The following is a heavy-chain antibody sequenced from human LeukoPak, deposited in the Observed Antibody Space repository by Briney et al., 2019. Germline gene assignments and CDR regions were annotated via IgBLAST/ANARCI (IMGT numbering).Heavy chain of an antibody. CDR3: ATDWTLVEQQLAKRGAFGI. J-gene: IGHJ3*02. CDR1: GYTLTELS. Sequence: ASVKVSCKVSGYTLTELSMHWVRQAPGKGLEWMGGFDPEDGETIYAQKFQGRVTMTEDTSTDTAYMELSSLRSEDTAVYYCATDWTLVEQQLAKRGAFGIWGQGTMVTVSS. CDR2: FDPEDGET. D-gene: IGHD6-13*01. V-gene: IGHV1-24*01.